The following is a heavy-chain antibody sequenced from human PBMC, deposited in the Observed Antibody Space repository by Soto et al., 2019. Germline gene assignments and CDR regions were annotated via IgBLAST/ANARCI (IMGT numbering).Heavy chain of an antibody. CDR2: IYYSGST. Sequence: SETLSLTCTVSGGSISSSSYYWGWIRQPPGKGLEWIGSIYYSGSTYYNPSLKSRVTISVDTSKNQFSLKLSSVTAADTAVYYCARRPYGDYLYYFDYCGQGTLVTVSS. J-gene: IGHJ4*02. CDR1: GGSISSSSYY. V-gene: IGHV4-39*01. D-gene: IGHD4-17*01. CDR3: ARRPYGDYLYYFDY.